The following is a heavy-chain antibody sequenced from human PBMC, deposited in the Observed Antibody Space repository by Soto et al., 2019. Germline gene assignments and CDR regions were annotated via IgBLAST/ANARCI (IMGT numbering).Heavy chain of an antibody. J-gene: IGHJ6*03. Sequence: QVRLQESGPGLVKPSETLSLTCTVSGGSISSYYWSWIRQPPGKGLEWIGYIYYSGSTNYNPSLKSRVTISVDTSKNHFSLKLRSVTAADTAVYYCARIARQLDGVRYYYMDVWGKGTTVTVAS. D-gene: IGHD6-6*01. CDR1: GGSISSYY. CDR3: ARIARQLDGVRYYYMDV. V-gene: IGHV4-59*08. CDR2: IYYSGST.